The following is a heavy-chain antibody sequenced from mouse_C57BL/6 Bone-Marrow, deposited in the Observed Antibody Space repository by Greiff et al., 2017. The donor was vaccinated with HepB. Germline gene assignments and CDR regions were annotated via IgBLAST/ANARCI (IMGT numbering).Heavy chain of an antibody. CDR2: IYWDDDK. J-gene: IGHJ1*03. CDR1: GFSLSTSGMG. V-gene: IGHV8-12*01. CDR3: ARREYYGSNYWYFDV. Sequence: QVQLKESGPGILQSSQTLSLTCSFSGFSLSTSGMGVSWIRQPSGKGLEWLAHIYWDDDKRYNPSLKSRLTISKDTSRNQVFLKITSVDTADTATYYCARREYYGSNYWYFDVWGTGTTVTVSS. D-gene: IGHD1-1*01.